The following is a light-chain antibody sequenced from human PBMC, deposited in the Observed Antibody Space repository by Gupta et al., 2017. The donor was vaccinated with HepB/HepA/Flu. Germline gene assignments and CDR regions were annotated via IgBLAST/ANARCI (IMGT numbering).Light chain of an antibody. CDR1: QSVSGN. V-gene: IGKV3-15*01. CDR2: GAS. J-gene: IGKJ4*01. Sequence: ELVMTQSPATLSVSPGERATLSCRASQSVSGNLAWYQQKPGQPPRLLIYGASTRATGIPARFSGSGSGTEFTLTITSLQSEDFALYHCQQDNDWPLTFGGGTKVEIK. CDR3: QQDNDWPLT.